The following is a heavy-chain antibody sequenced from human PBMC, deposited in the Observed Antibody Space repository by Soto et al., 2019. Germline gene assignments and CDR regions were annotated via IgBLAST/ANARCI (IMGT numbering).Heavy chain of an antibody. J-gene: IGHJ6*02. D-gene: IGHD6-13*01. CDR3: AKGGGGSWYQPYGMDV. V-gene: IGHV3-23*01. CDR2: ISGSGGST. CDR1: GSTLSSYA. Sequence: RGSLRLSCAASGSTLSSYARSWVRQAPGKGLEWVSAISGSGGSTYYADSVKGRFTISRDNSKDTLYLQMNSLRSEDTAVYYCAKGGGGSWYQPYGMDVWGQGTTVTVSS.